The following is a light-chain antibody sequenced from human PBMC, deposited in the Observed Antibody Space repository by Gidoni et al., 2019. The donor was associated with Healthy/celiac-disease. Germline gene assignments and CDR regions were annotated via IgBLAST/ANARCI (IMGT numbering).Light chain of an antibody. J-gene: IGKJ2*01. CDR1: QSISSY. Sequence: DIQMTQSPSSLSASVGDRVTITCRASQSISSYLNWYQQKPGKDPKLLIYAASSLQSGVPSRFSGSVSRTDFTLTISSLQPEDFATYYCQQSYSTPYTFGQGTKLEIK. CDR3: QQSYSTPYT. V-gene: IGKV1-39*01. CDR2: AAS.